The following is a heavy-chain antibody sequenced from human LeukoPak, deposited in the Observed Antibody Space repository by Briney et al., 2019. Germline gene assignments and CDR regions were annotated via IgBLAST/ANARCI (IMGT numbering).Heavy chain of an antibody. Sequence: GGSLRLSCAASGFTFSSYSMNWVRQAPGKGLEWVSYISSSSSTIYYADSVKGRFTISRDNAKNSLYLQMNSLRAEETAVYYCAREGARPSGYYYYMDVWGKGTTVTVSS. D-gene: IGHD3-10*01. J-gene: IGHJ6*03. V-gene: IGHV3-48*04. CDR1: GFTFSSYS. CDR2: ISSSSSTI. CDR3: AREGARPSGYYYYMDV.